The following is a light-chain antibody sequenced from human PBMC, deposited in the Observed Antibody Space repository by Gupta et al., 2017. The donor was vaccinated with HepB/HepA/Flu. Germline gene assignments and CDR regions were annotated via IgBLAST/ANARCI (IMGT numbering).Light chain of an antibody. Sequence: DIVMTQSPASLAVSLGERATINCKSSQSILYSSNNKNYLAWYQQKPGQPPKPLIYWASSRESGVPDRFSGSGSGTDFTLTITSLQAEDVAIYYCQQYDSTPRTFGQGTKVEIK. J-gene: IGKJ1*01. CDR3: QQYDSTPRT. V-gene: IGKV4-1*01. CDR2: WAS. CDR1: QSILYSSNNKNY.